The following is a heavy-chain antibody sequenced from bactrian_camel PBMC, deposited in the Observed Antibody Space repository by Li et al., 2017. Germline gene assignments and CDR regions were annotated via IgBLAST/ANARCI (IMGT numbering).Heavy chain of an antibody. CDR3: AADLVTDEPSQVEREYYY. J-gene: IGHJ4*01. CDR1: EYTYSANC. CDR2: IYRGRGTT. V-gene: IGHV3S29*01. Sequence: QVQLVESGGGSVQAGGSLRLSCVASEYTYSANCMGWFRQAPGKEREGVATIYRGRGTTYYADSVKGRFTISQDNARNTLYLQMNSLKPEDTATYYCAADLVTDEPSQVEREYYYWGQGTQVTVS. D-gene: IGHD3*01.